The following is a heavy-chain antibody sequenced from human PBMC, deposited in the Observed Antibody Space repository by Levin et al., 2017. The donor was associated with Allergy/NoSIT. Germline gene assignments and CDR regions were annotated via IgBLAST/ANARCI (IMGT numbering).Heavy chain of an antibody. CDR1: GFTFSGSA. CDR2: IRSKTNSYAT. V-gene: IGHV3-73*01. J-gene: IGHJ4*02. Sequence: GGSLRLSCAASGFTFSGSAMHWVRQASGKGLEWVGRIRSKTNSYATAYAASVKGRFTISRDDSKNTAYLQMNSLKTEDTAVYYCTSRVYDFWSGANDYWGQGTLVTVSS. D-gene: IGHD3-3*01. CDR3: TSRVYDFWSGANDY.